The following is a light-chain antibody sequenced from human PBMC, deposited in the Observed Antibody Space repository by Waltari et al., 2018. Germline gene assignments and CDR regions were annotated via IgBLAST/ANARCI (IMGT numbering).Light chain of an antibody. CDR2: RNN. Sequence: QSVLTQPPSASGTPGQRVTISCSGSSSNIGSNYVYWYQQLPGTAPKLLIYRNNQRPAGVPDLFSGSKSVTSASLAISGLRSEDEADYYCAAWDDSLSGPRVVFGGGTKLTVL. J-gene: IGLJ2*01. CDR3: AAWDDSLSGPRVV. CDR1: SSNIGSNY. V-gene: IGLV1-47*01.